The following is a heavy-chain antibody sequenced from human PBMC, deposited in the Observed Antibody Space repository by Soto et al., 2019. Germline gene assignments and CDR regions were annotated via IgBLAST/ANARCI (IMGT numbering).Heavy chain of an antibody. CDR3: ARLWDFSNSNWFDP. J-gene: IGHJ5*02. D-gene: IGHD4-4*01. Sequence: GASVKVSCKASGYIFTSYYINWVRQATGQGLEWMRWMNPSTGDTGYAQQFQGRITMTRNTSISAAYMELSSLRCEDTAMYYCARLWDFSNSNWFDPWAQGTLVTVSS. CDR1: GYIFTSYY. CDR2: MNPSTGDT. V-gene: IGHV1-8*01.